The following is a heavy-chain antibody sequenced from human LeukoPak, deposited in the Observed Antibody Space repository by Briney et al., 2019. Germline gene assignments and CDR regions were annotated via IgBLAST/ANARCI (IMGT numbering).Heavy chain of an antibody. D-gene: IGHD5-24*01. J-gene: IGHJ4*02. V-gene: IGHV5-51*01. CDR3: ARHESNGYIASAFDY. Sequence: GESLKISCKGSGYRFTDYWIAWVRQMPGKGLEWLGIIYPGDSGTRYSPSFQGHVTISADKSISTAYLHWSSLKASDTAMYYCARHESNGYIASAFDYWGQGTLVTVSS. CDR1: GYRFTDYW. CDR2: IYPGDSGT.